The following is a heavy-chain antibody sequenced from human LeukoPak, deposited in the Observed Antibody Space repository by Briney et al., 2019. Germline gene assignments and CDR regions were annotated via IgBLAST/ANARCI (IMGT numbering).Heavy chain of an antibody. J-gene: IGHJ3*02. CDR2: ISTSGRTI. CDR1: GFTFSSYE. Sequence: GGSLRLSCAASGFTFSSYEMNWVRQAPGKGLEWVSYISTSGRTIYYADSVKGRFTISRDNAKNSLYLQMNSLRAEDTAVYYCARIVGATFAFDIWGQGTMVTVSS. V-gene: IGHV3-48*03. CDR3: ARIVGATFAFDI. D-gene: IGHD1-26*01.